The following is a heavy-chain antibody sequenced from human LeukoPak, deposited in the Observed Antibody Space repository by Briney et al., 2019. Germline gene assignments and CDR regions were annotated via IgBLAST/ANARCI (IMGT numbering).Heavy chain of an antibody. V-gene: IGHV4-38-2*01. CDR2: VYHTGST. J-gene: IGHJ4*02. CDR1: GYSISSGYY. Sequence: PSETLSLTCAVSGYSISSGYYWGWIRQPPGKGLEWIGNVYHTGSTYYHPSLKSRVTISLDTSKNQFSLRLTSVTAADTAVYYCASHYYDSSGYLFDSWGRGSLVTVSS. D-gene: IGHD3-22*01. CDR3: ASHYYDSSGYLFDS.